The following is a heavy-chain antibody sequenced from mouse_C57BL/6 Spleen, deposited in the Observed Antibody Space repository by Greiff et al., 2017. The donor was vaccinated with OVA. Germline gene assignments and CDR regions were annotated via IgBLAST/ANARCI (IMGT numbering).Heavy chain of an antibody. D-gene: IGHD1-1*01. CDR1: GFTFSSYT. CDR3: ATYYGSSYPFDD. CDR2: ISGGGGNT. Sequence: EVQLVESGGGLVKPGGSLKLSCAASGFTFSSYTMSWVRQTPEKRLEWVATISGGGGNTYYPDSVKGRFTISRDNAKNTLYLQMSSLRSEDTALYYCATYYGSSYPFDDWGQGTTLTVSS. V-gene: IGHV5-9*01. J-gene: IGHJ2*01.